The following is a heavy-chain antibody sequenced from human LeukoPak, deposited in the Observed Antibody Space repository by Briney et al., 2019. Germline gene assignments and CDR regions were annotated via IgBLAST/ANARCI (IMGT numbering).Heavy chain of an antibody. CDR3: ARGQLQRGVDYYYYMDV. CDR1: GYTFTSYD. CDR2: MNPNSGGT. Sequence: ASVKVSCKASGYTFTSYDINWVRQATGQGLEWMGWMNPNSGGTNYAQKFQGRVTITADESTSTAYMELSSLRSEDTAVYYCARGQLQRGVDYYYYMDVWGKGTTVTVSS. V-gene: IGHV1-8*01. J-gene: IGHJ6*03. D-gene: IGHD6-6*01.